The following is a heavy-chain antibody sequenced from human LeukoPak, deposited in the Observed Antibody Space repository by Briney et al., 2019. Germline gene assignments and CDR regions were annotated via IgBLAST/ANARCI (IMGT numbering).Heavy chain of an antibody. CDR2: INPNSGGT. D-gene: IGHD3-22*01. Sequence: ASVKVSCKASGYTFTSYAMNWVRQAPGQGLEWMGWINPNSGGTNYAQKFQGRVTMTRDTSISTAYMELSRLRSDDTAVYYCARPSGYYYYYYYMDVWGKGTTVTVSS. CDR3: ARPSGYYYYYYYMDV. CDR1: GYTFTSYA. J-gene: IGHJ6*03. V-gene: IGHV1-2*02.